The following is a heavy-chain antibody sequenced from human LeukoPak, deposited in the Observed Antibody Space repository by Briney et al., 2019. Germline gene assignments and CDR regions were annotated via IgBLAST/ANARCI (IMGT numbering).Heavy chain of an antibody. V-gene: IGHV1-2*06. CDR1: GGTFSSYA. CDR2: INPNSGGT. CDR3: ARDQEEGATENDAFDI. J-gene: IGHJ3*02. Sequence: GASVKVSCKASGGTFSSYAISWVRQAPGQGLEWMGRINPNSGGTNYAQKFQGRVTMTRDTSISTAYMELSRLRSDDTAVYYCARDQEEGATENDAFDIWGQGTMVTVSS. D-gene: IGHD1-26*01.